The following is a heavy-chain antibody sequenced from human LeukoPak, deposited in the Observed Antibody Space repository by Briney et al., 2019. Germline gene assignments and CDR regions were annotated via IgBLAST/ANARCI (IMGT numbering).Heavy chain of an antibody. V-gene: IGHV3-23*01. J-gene: IGHJ5*02. Sequence: GGSLRLSCAASGSTFEIYAMSWVRLAPGKGLQWVASMCGSAGCTFYADSVKGRCTISRDNSKDTLYLQMNSLRAEDTAIYYCARDRPNYHEPNGHYYNRDGDHWGQGTLVTVSS. CDR1: GSTFEIYA. CDR2: MCGSAGCT. CDR3: ARDRPNYHEPNGHYYNRDGDH. D-gene: IGHD1-14*01.